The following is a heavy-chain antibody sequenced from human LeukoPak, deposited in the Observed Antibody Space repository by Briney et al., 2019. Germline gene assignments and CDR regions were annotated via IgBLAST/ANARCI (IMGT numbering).Heavy chain of an antibody. V-gene: IGHV4-34*01. CDR2: INHSGAT. CDR1: GGSFSGYN. J-gene: IGHJ5*01. CDR3: ARGSPKHDS. Sequence: SETLSLTCAVYGGSFSGYNWNWIRQPPRKGLEWIGEINHSGATKYNPSLKSRLTIAVDTSKNQFSLKLKSVSAADTAVYYCARGSPKHDSWGQGTLVIVSS.